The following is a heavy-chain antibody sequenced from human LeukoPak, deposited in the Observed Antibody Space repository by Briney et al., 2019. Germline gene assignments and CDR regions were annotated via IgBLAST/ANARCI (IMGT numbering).Heavy chain of an antibody. CDR1: GFTFSSYS. CDR3: ARYRSGSYLYYYGMDV. D-gene: IGHD1-26*01. V-gene: IGHV3-48*04. J-gene: IGHJ6*02. CDR2: ISSSSSTI. Sequence: PGGSLRLSCAASGFTFSSYSMNWVRQAPGKGLEWVSYISSSSSTIYYADSVKGRFTISRDNAKNSLYLQMNSLRAEDTAVYYCARYRSGSYLYYYGMDVWGQGTTVTVSS.